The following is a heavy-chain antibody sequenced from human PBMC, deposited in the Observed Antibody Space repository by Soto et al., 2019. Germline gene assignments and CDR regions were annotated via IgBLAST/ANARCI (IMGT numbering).Heavy chain of an antibody. CDR3: VRDSLTRTS. CDR2: ISSGSSYI. Sequence: EVQLVESGGGLVKPGGSLRLSCAGSGFTFSSYMMNWVRQAPGKGLEWVASISSGSSYIYYADALKGRFTISRDDAKSIEYMQMNSQSVEDKALYNWVRDSLTRTSWGQGARVTVSS. CDR1: GFTFSSYM. V-gene: IGHV3-21*01. J-gene: IGHJ5*02.